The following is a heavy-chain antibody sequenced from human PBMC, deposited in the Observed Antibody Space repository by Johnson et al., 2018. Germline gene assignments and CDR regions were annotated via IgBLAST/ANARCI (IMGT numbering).Heavy chain of an antibody. J-gene: IGHJ6*03. CDR2: IYPGDSDT. CDR3: AREFYGSGLAYYMDV. D-gene: IGHD3-10*01. CDR1: GYSFTSYW. Sequence: VQLVQSGAEVKKPGESLKISCKGSGYSFTSYWIGWVRQMPGKGLEGMGRIYPGDSDTRYSPSFQGQATISADKSISTAYLQWSSLKASDTAMYYCAREFYGSGLAYYMDVWGKGTTVTVSS. V-gene: IGHV5-51*03.